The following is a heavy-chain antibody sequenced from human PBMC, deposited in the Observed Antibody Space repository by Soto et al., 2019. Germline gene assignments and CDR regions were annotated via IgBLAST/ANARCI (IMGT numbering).Heavy chain of an antibody. CDR3: ERLRDIVATIPID. CDR2: IDPSDSYT. CDR1: GYSFTSYW. J-gene: IGHJ4*02. V-gene: IGHV5-10-1*01. Sequence: XDSLKVSCKCSGYSFTSYWISLVLQMPGKGLEWMGRIDPSDSYTNYSPSFQDHVTISADKSISTAYLQWSSLKASDTAMYYCERLRDIVATIPIDWGQGTLVT. D-gene: IGHD5-12*01.